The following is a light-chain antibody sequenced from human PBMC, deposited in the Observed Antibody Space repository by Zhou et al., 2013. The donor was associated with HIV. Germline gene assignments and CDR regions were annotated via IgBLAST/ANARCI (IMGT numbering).Light chain of an antibody. CDR2: DAS. V-gene: IGKV1D-8*01. J-gene: IGKJ2*03. Sequence: VIWMTQSPPLLSASKGDRVTINCRVSQAISNYLAWYQQKPGRAPDLLISDASTLQSGVPSRFSGSGSGTNFSLSISCLQPEDFATYYCQQSYSTPYSFGQGTKLEIK. CDR1: QAISNY. CDR3: QQSYSTPYS.